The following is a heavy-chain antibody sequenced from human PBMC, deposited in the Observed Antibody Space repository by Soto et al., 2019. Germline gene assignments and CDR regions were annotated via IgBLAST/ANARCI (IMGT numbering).Heavy chain of an antibody. V-gene: IGHV3-30-3*01. CDR2: ISKDGSNK. Sequence: PGGSLRLSCAASGFTFSSYAMHWVRQAPGKGLEWVAVISKDGSNKYYADSVKGRFTISRDNSKNTLYLQMNSLRAEDTSVYYCARVTEGYCTNGVCYSLDPWGQGTLVTVSS. CDR3: ARVTEGYCTNGVCYSLDP. CDR1: GFTFSSYA. D-gene: IGHD2-8*01. J-gene: IGHJ5*02.